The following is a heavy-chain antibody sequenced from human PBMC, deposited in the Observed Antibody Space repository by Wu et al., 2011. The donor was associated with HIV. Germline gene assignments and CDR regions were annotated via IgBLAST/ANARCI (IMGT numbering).Heavy chain of an antibody. CDR2: SILVTLIP. CDR1: YW. Sequence: YWIGWVRQMPGKGLEWMGSSILVTLIPDTARPSKGQVTISADKSISTAYLQWSSLKASDTAMYYCARHYFDSSGHFDYWGQGTLVTVSS. J-gene: IGHJ4*02. D-gene: IGHD3-22*01. CDR3: ARHYFDSSGHFDY. V-gene: IGHV5-51*01.